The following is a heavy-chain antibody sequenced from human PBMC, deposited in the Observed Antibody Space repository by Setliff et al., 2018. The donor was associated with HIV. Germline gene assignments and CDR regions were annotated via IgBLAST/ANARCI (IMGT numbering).Heavy chain of an antibody. CDR3: ASDLYSSGWRWGAFDI. V-gene: IGHV4-34*01. D-gene: IGHD6-19*01. J-gene: IGHJ3*02. Sequence: SETLSLTCAVYGGSFSGYYWSWIRQPPGKGLEWIGEINHSGSTNYNPSLKSRVTISVDTSKNQFSLKLSSVTAADTAVYYCASDLYSSGWRWGAFDIWGQGTMVTVSS. CDR2: INHSGST. CDR1: GGSFSGYY.